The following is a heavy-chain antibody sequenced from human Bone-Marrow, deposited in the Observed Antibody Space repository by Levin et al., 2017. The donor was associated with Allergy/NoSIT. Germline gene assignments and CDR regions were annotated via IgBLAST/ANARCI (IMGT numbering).Heavy chain of an antibody. Sequence: GGSLRLSCAASGFTFRSYALHWVRQSPGKGLEWVAVISSDASNKYYEDSVKGRFTISRDNSKNTLYLEINSLRADDTAVYYCAKDNFADFDGGGLDVWGKGTTVTVSS. CDR3: AKDNFADFDGGGLDV. J-gene: IGHJ6*04. CDR2: ISSDASNK. CDR1: GFTFRSYA. V-gene: IGHV3-30-3*01. D-gene: IGHD4-23*01.